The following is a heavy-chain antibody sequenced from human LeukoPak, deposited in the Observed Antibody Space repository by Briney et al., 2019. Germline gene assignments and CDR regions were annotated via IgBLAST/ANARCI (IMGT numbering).Heavy chain of an antibody. V-gene: IGHV3-21*01. J-gene: IGHJ6*03. D-gene: IGHD1-26*01. Sequence: GGSLRLSCAASGFSFSTYNMNWVRQAPGKGLEWVSSITTSSTYIYYADSVKGRFTISRDNAKNSLYLQMNSLRAEDTAVYYCAGDPYSGSYGDYYYYYMDVWGKGTTVTVSS. CDR1: GFSFSTYN. CDR3: AGDPYSGSYGDYYYYYMDV. CDR2: ITTSSTYI.